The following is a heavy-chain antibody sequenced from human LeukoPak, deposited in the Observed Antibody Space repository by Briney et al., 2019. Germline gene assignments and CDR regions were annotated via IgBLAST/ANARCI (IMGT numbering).Heavy chain of an antibody. V-gene: IGHV3-53*01. D-gene: IGHD3-10*01. CDR1: GFTVRNYC. J-gene: IGHJ5*02. CDR2: IYGDGST. CDR3: ARGSPVASGRYSIYSS. Sequence: GGSLRLSCAASGFTVRNYCMSWVRQAPGKGLEWVAVIYGDGSTYYADSVKGRFTISSDNLKNTLSLQMDSMRAADTAMYYCARGSPVASGRYSIYSSWGQGTLVTVSP.